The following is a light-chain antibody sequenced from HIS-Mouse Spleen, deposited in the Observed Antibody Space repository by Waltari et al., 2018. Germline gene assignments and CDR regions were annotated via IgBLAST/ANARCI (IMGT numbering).Light chain of an antibody. CDR2: GAS. CDR3: QQYGSSPPGT. J-gene: IGKJ1*01. V-gene: IGKV3-20*01. CDR1: QSVSSSY. Sequence: EILLTQSPGTLSLSPGERATLSCRASQSVSSSYLAWYQQKPGQAPRLLIYGASSRATGIPDRFSGSGSGTDFTLTISRLVPEDFAVYYCQQYGSSPPGTFGQGTKVEIK.